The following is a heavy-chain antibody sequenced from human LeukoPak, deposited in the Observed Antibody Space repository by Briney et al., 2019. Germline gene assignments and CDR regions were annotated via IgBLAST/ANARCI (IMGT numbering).Heavy chain of an antibody. CDR2: ITSSSDYI. CDR1: GFTFSGYS. J-gene: IGHJ6*03. Sequence: GGSLRLSCAASGFTFSGYSMNWVRQAPGKGLEWVSSITSSSDYIYYADSVEGRFTIFRDNAKNSLYLQMNSLRAEDTAVYYCARGAGSGQHTYYYYMAVWGKGTMVTVSS. V-gene: IGHV3-21*01. CDR3: ARGAGSGQHTYYYYMAV. D-gene: IGHD3-3*01.